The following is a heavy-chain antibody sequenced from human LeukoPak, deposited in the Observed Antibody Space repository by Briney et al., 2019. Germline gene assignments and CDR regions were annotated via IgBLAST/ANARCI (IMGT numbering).Heavy chain of an antibody. CDR1: GYTLTELS. CDR2: FDPEDGET. Sequence: ASVKVSCKVSGYTLTELSMHWVRQAPGKGLELMGGFDPEDGETIYAKKFQGRVTMTEDTSTDTAYMELSSLRSEDTAVYFCVTEKTGYDILTGQRGYYFDYWGQGTLVTVSS. D-gene: IGHD3-9*01. V-gene: IGHV1-24*01. J-gene: IGHJ4*02. CDR3: VTEKTGYDILTGQRGYYFDY.